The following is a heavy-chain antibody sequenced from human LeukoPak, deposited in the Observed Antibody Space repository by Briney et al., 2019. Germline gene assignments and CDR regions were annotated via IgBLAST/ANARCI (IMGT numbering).Heavy chain of an antibody. CDR3: ARRLLVVVPRCAFDI. V-gene: IGHV5-51*01. Sequence: GESLKISCKGSGYSFTSYWIGWVRQMPGKGLEWMGIIYPGDSDTRYSPSFQGQVTISADKSISTAYLQWSSLKASDTAMYYCARRLLVVVPRCAFDIWGQGTMVTVSS. CDR2: IYPGDSDT. CDR1: GYSFTSYW. D-gene: IGHD3-22*01. J-gene: IGHJ3*02.